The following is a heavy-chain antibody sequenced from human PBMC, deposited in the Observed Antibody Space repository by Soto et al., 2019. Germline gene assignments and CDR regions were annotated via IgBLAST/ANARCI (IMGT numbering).Heavy chain of an antibody. CDR1: GYRFASYW. CDR3: ARAHSNDWYQHFDL. V-gene: IGHV5-51*01. D-gene: IGHD6-19*01. J-gene: IGHJ4*02. Sequence: PGESLKISCNGSGYRFASYWIGWARQMPGKGLEWMGIIYPGDSDTRYSPSFEGHVTISADKSINTAYLQWSSLRASDTAMYYCARAHSNDWYQHFDLWGQGTLVTVSS. CDR2: IYPGDSDT.